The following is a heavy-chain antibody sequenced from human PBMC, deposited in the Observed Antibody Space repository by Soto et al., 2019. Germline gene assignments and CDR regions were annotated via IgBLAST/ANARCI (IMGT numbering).Heavy chain of an antibody. J-gene: IGHJ6*02. Sequence: QVQLVQSGAEVKKPGSSVKVSCKASGDTFRSFVVSWVRQAPGQGLEWMGGFIPLFDAATYPENFQGRVAISADESTGTAYMELSSLRSEDTAVYYCATNKYYFDTSGNYRCGGLFGMDVWGQGTTVTVSS. D-gene: IGHD3-22*01. CDR1: GDTFRSFV. CDR2: FIPLFDAA. V-gene: IGHV1-69*01. CDR3: ATNKYYFDTSGNYRCGGLFGMDV.